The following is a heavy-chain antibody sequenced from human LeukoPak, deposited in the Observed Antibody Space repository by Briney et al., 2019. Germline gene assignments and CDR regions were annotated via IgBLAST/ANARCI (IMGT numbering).Heavy chain of an antibody. V-gene: IGHV3-7*01. D-gene: IGHD3-10*01. J-gene: IGHJ1*01. Sequence: GGSLRLSCAAYGFTFSGYWMTWVRQAPGKGLEWVANIKEDGSEKYCVDSVKGRFTISSDSAKHSLYLQMNSLRAEDTAVYYCARGPALWATGRYSDWGQGTLVTVSS. CDR1: GFTFSGYW. CDR3: ARGPALWATGRYSD. CDR2: IKEDGSEK.